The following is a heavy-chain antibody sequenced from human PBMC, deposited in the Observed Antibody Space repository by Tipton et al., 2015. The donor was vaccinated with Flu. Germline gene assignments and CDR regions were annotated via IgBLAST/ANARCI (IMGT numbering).Heavy chain of an antibody. J-gene: IGHJ4*02. CDR2: IYYSGST. CDR1: GGSISSYY. CDR3: ARGRLSSGYYYS. D-gene: IGHD3-22*01. V-gene: IGHV4-59*06. Sequence: LRLSCTVSGGSISSYYWSWIRQPPGKGLEWIGYIYYSGSTYYNPSLKSRVTISVDTSKNQFSLKLSSVTAADTAVYYCARGRLSSGYYYSWGQGTLVTVSS.